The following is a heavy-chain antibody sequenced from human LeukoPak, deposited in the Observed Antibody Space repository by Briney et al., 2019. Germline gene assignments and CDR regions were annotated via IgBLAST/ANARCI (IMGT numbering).Heavy chain of an antibody. V-gene: IGHV3-30*02. D-gene: IGHD2-8*02. CDR2: IWYDGSNK. J-gene: IGHJ3*02. CDR1: GFTFSSYG. Sequence: PGGSLRLSCAASGFTFSSYGMHWVRQAPGKGLEGVAVIWYDGSNKYYADSVKGRFTISRDNSKNSLYLQMNSLRAEDTAVYYCAIDQTWRGLSPLVALHIWGRGTMVTVSS. CDR3: AIDQTWRGLSPLVALHI.